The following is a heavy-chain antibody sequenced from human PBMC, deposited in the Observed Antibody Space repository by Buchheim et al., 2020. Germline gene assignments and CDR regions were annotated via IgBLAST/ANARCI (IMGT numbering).Heavy chain of an antibody. CDR3: ARVSDGTGTRPIDY. J-gene: IGHJ4*02. V-gene: IGHV3-21*01. CDR2: ITSSGSHI. D-gene: IGHD3-10*01. Sequence: EVQVVESGGGLVKPGGSLRLSCAASGFTFSTSSMCWVRQAPGKGLEWVSFITSSGSHIYYADSVKGRFTLSRDNAKHSLYLQMNSLRVEDTAVYYCARVSDGTGTRPIDYWGQGTL. CDR1: GFTFSTSS.